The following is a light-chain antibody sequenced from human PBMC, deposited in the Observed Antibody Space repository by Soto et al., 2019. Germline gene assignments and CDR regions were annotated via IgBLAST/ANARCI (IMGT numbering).Light chain of an antibody. V-gene: IGKV1-5*03. Sequence: DIQMTQSPSTLSASVGDRVTITCRSSQSISSWLAWYQQKPGKAPKLLIYKASSLESGVPSRFSGSGSGTDFTLTISSLQSDDFATYYCQQYSDYSAHGLTFGGGTKVDNK. CDR2: KAS. CDR1: QSISSW. CDR3: QQYSDYSAHGLT. J-gene: IGKJ4*01.